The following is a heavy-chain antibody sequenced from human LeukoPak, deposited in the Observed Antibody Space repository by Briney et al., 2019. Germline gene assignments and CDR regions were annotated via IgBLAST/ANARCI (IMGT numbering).Heavy chain of an antibody. CDR2: IYYSGNT. D-gene: IGHD1/OR15-1a*01. J-gene: IGHJ3*01. V-gene: IGHV4-59*01. CDR3: ARNKPLGPFAF. Sequence: SGTLSLTCTVSGGSLSSYYWSWIRQPPGKGLEWIGYIYYSGNTYYNPSLKSRVTISVDTSENQFSLKLNSVTAADTAVYYCARNKPLGPFAFWGQGTMVTVSS. CDR1: GGSLSSYY.